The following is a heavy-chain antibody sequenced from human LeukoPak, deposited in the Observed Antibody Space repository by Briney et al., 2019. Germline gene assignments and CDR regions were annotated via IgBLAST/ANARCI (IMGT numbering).Heavy chain of an antibody. D-gene: IGHD3-22*01. CDR1: GYTLTQLS. J-gene: IGHJ4*02. CDR2: YDPADGET. CDR3: ATQLSSGWPLRHLLFDF. V-gene: IGHV1-24*01. Sequence: ASVKVSCKVSGYTLTQLSIHCVRQAPGNGLECMGGYDPADGETIYAQKFHGRVTMSQDTRPATAYMELSILRPQDTAVYYCATQLSSGWPLRHLLFDFGGQGTLVSVSS.